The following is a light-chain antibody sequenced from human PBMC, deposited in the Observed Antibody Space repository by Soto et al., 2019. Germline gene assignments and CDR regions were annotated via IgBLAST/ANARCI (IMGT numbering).Light chain of an antibody. CDR2: DVS. CDR3: SSYSSTLSVV. CDR1: SSDVGGYNY. J-gene: IGLJ2*01. V-gene: IGLV2-14*01. Sequence: QSVLTQPASVSGSPGQSITISCTGTSSDVGGYNYVSWYQRHPGKAPKLMIYDVSNRPSGVSKRFSGSKSGNTASLTISGLQAEDEADYYCSSYSSTLSVVFGGGTKLTVL.